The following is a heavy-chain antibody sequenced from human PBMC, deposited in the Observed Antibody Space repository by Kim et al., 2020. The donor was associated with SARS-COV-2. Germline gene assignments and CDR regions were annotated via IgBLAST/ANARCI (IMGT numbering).Heavy chain of an antibody. CDR1: GDRVSSDSVA. CDR3: ARDHQYSIDY. Sequence: SQTLSLTCAISGDRVSSDSVAWHWIRQSPSRGLEWLGRTYYRSKWYNDYAVSVKSRITISPDTSKNQFSLQLNSVAPEDTAVYYCARDHQYSIDYWGQGTRVTLS. J-gene: IGHJ4*02. CDR2: TYYRSKWYN. V-gene: IGHV6-1*01. D-gene: IGHD4-4*01.